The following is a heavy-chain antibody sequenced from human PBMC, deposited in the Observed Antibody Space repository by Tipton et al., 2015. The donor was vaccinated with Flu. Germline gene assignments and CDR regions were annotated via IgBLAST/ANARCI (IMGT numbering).Heavy chain of an antibody. J-gene: IGHJ6*02. Sequence: SLRLSCAASGFTFSSYWMSWVRQAPGKGLEWVANIKQDGGEKYYVDSLKGRFTISSDNAKNSLYLQLNSLRAEDTALYYCARVRGRGGGDYYYYGMDVWGQGATVTVSS. D-gene: IGHD3-10*01. CDR2: IKQDGGEK. V-gene: IGHV3-7*01. CDR1: GFTFSSYW. CDR3: ARVRGRGGGDYYYYGMDV.